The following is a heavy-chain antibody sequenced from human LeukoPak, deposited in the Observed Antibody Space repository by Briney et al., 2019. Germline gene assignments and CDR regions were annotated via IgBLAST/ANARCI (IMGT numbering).Heavy chain of an antibody. V-gene: IGHV1-69*06. CDR1: GGTFSSYA. Sequence: SVKVSCKASGGTFSSYAISWVRQAPGQGLEWMGGIIPIFGTANYAQKFQGRVTITADKSTSTAYMELSSLRSEDTAVYYCARVMGATTGRIWFDPWGQGTLITVSS. J-gene: IGHJ5*02. CDR2: IIPIFGTA. CDR3: ARVMGATTGRIWFDP. D-gene: IGHD1-26*01.